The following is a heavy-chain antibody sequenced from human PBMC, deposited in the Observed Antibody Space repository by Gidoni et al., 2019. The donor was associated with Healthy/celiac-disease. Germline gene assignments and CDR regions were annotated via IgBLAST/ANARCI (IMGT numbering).Heavy chain of an antibody. J-gene: IGHJ4*02. CDR3: AREPRGYFDHFYFDY. Sequence: EVQLVESGGGLVKPGGSLRLCCAASGFTFSRYSMNWVRQAPGKGLEWVSSISSSSSYIYYADSVKGRFTISRDNAKNSLYLQMNSLRAEDTAVYYCAREPRGYFDHFYFDYWGQGTLVTVSS. CDR2: ISSSSSYI. CDR1: GFTFSRYS. V-gene: IGHV3-21*01. D-gene: IGHD3-9*01.